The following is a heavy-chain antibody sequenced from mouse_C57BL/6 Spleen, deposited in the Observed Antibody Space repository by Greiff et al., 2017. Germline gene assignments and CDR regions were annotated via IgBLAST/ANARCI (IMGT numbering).Heavy chain of an antibody. V-gene: IGHV5-17*01. Sequence: EVQVVESGGGLVKPGGSLKLSCAASGFTFSDYGMHWVRQAPEKGLEWVAYISSGSSTIYYADTVKGRFTISRDNAKNTLFLQMTSLRSEDTAMYYCATTTVVPYWYFDVWGTGTTVTVSS. D-gene: IGHD1-1*01. CDR1: GFTFSDYG. CDR2: ISSGSSTI. J-gene: IGHJ1*03. CDR3: ATTTVVPYWYFDV.